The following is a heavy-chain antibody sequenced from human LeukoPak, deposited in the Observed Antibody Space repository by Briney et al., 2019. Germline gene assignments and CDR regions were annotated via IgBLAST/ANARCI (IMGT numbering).Heavy chain of an antibody. J-gene: IGHJ4*02. CDR3: ARDSYYDSSGYYVPPHLFGY. CDR2: INPNSGGT. Sequence: ASVKVSCKASGYTFTGYYMHWVRQAPGQGLEWMGRINPNSGGTNYAQKFQGRVTMTRDTSISTAYMELSRLRSDDTAVYYCARDSYYDSSGYYVPPHLFGYWGQGTLVTVSS. D-gene: IGHD3-22*01. CDR1: GYTFTGYY. V-gene: IGHV1-2*06.